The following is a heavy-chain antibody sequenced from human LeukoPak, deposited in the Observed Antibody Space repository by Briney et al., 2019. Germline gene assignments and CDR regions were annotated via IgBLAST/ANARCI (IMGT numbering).Heavy chain of an antibody. V-gene: IGHV5-51*01. Sequence: ECKYARYGMTGDRQVRGNSKKRMGIIYPGDSDTKYSPSFQGQVTISADKSISTAYLQWSSLKASDTAMYYCARRDYGGKHFDYWGQGTLVTVSS. CDR1: ECKYARYG. CDR2: IYPGDSDT. J-gene: IGHJ4*02. D-gene: IGHD4-23*01. CDR3: ARRDYGGKHFDY.